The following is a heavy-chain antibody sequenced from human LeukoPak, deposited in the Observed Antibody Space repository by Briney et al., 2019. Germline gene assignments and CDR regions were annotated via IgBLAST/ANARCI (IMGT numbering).Heavy chain of an antibody. CDR2: IYTSGST. CDR1: GGSISSYY. Sequence: SETLSLTCTVSGGSISSYYWSWIRQPAGKGLKWIGRIYTSGSTNYNPSLKSRVTMSVDTSKNQFSLKLSSVTAADTAVHYCARVGLVGADAFDIWGQGTMVTVSS. CDR3: ARVGLVGADAFDI. J-gene: IGHJ3*02. V-gene: IGHV4-4*07. D-gene: IGHD1-26*01.